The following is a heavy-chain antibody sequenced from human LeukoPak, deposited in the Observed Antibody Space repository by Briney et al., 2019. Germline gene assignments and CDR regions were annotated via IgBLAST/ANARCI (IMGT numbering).Heavy chain of an antibody. CDR3: AIGGSPVGATNDY. CDR1: GGSFSGYY. Sequence: KSSGTLSLTCAVYGGSFSGYYWSWIRQPPGKGLEWIGEINHSGSTNYNPSLKSRVTISVDTSKNQFSLKLSSVTAADTAVYYCAIGGSPVGATNDYWGQGTLVTVSS. CDR2: INHSGST. V-gene: IGHV4-34*01. D-gene: IGHD1-26*01. J-gene: IGHJ4*02.